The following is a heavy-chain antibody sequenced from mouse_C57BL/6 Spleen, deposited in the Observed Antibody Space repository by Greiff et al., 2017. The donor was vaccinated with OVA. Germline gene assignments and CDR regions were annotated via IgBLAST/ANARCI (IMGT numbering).Heavy chain of an antibody. CDR3: ARQGGITTVVATNFDY. J-gene: IGHJ2*01. V-gene: IGHV5-9*01. D-gene: IGHD1-1*01. CDR1: GFTFSSYT. CDR2: ISGGGGNT. Sequence: EVKLMESGGGLVKPGGSLKLSCAASGFTFSSYTMSWVRQTPEKRLEWVATISGGGGNTYYPDSVKGRFTISRDNAKNTLYLQMSSLRSEDTALYYCARQGGITTVVATNFDYWGQGTTLTVSS.